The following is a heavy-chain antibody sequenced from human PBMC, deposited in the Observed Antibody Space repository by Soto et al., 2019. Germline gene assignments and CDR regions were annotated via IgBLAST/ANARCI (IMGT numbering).Heavy chain of an antibody. CDR1: GGSISSGGYY. Sequence: SETLSLTCTVSGGSISSGGYYWSWIRQHPGKGLEWIGYIYYSGSTYYNPSLKSRVTISVDTSKNQFSLKLSSVTAAVTAVYYCARDQAVTETYYYYYYGMDFWGQGTTVTVSS. D-gene: IGHD4-17*01. CDR3: ARDQAVTETYYYYYYGMDF. V-gene: IGHV4-31*03. CDR2: IYYSGST. J-gene: IGHJ6*02.